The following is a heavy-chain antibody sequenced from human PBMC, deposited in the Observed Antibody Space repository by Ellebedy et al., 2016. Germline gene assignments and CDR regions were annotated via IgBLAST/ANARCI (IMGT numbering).Heavy chain of an antibody. CDR2: IGSRSTTI. CDR3: AKSKVSGSYLMPFDY. D-gene: IGHD1-26*01. CDR1: GFTFSTYS. Sequence: GESLKISCAASGFTFSTYSMNWLRQAPGKGLEWVSHIGSRSTTIYYADSVKGRFTISRDNAKNSLYLQMNSLRAEDTALYYCAKSKVSGSYLMPFDYWGQGTLVTVSS. V-gene: IGHV3-48*04. J-gene: IGHJ4*02.